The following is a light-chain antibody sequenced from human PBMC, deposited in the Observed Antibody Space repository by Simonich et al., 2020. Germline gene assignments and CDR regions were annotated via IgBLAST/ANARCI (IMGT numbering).Light chain of an antibody. CDR2: HAS. Sequence: EIVLTQSPGTLSLSPGERATLSCRASQSVSSSYLAWYQQKPGLAPRLLIYHASSRATGIPDRFSGSGSGTDFTLTSSRLEPEDFAVYYCQQYGSSPWTFGQGTKVEIK. CDR1: QSVSSSY. V-gene: IGKV3D-20*01. CDR3: QQYGSSPWT. J-gene: IGKJ1*01.